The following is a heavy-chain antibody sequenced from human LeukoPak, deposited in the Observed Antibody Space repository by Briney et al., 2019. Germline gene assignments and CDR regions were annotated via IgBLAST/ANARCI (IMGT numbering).Heavy chain of an antibody. V-gene: IGHV3-66*01. J-gene: IGHJ4*02. Sequence: GGSLRLSCAASGFTVSSNYMSWVRQAPGKGLEWVSAIYSGDSTYYADSVKGRFTISRDNSKNTLYLQMNSLRVEDTAVYYCARDPGYYFDYWGQGTPVTVSS. CDR1: GFTVSSNY. CDR3: ARDPGYYFDY. CDR2: IYSGDST.